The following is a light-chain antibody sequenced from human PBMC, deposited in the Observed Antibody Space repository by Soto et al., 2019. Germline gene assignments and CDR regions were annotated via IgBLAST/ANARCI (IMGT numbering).Light chain of an antibody. Sequence: EIVMTQSPATLSVSPGERATLSCRASQSVSSNLAWYQQKPGQAPRLLIYGASTRATGIPARFSGSGSGTEFTLTISSLQSEDFPVYYCQQYNNWPLTFGGGTKVEIK. J-gene: IGKJ4*01. CDR2: GAS. CDR1: QSVSSN. V-gene: IGKV3D-15*01. CDR3: QQYNNWPLT.